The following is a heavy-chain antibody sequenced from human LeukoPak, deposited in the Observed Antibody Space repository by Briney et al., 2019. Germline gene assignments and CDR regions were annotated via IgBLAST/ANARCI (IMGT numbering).Heavy chain of an antibody. CDR1: GGSFSAYY. Sequence: SETLSLTCVVYGGSFSAYYWSWIRQPPGKGLEWVAEINHSGSTNYSPSLKSRVTISLDLSKNQFSLRLSSVTAADTALYYCVREGPIRFLEQIDYWGQGALVTVSS. J-gene: IGHJ4*02. V-gene: IGHV4-34*01. D-gene: IGHD3-3*01. CDR2: INHSGST. CDR3: VREGPIRFLEQIDY.